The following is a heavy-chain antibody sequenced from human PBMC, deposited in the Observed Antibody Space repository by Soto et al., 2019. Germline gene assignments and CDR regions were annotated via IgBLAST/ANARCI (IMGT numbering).Heavy chain of an antibody. V-gene: IGHV3-7*01. CDR1: GFNFSNLW. D-gene: IGHD2-2*01. Sequence: GSLRLSRSASGFNFSNLWMSWGRPAPGKGAEGVAYIKQDRSEKYYVDSVKGRFTISRDNAKNSLYLQMNSLRAEDTAVYYCARIATVVVPAAMSWYYYYMDVWGKGTTVTVSS. CDR2: IKQDRSEK. J-gene: IGHJ6*03. CDR3: ARIATVVVPAAMSWYYYYMDV.